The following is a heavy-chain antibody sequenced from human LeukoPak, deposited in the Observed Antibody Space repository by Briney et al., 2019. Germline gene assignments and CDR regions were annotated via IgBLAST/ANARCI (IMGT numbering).Heavy chain of an antibody. CDR3: ARDVRHVRGVIRENWFDP. J-gene: IGHJ5*02. D-gene: IGHD3-10*02. Sequence: GASVKVSCKASGGTFSSYPISWVRQAPGQGLEWMGGILPIFGTANYAQKFQGRVTITADESTCTAYMELSSLRSEDTAVYYCARDVRHVRGVIRENWFDPWGQGTLVTVSS. CDR2: ILPIFGTA. CDR1: GGTFSSYP. V-gene: IGHV1-69*13.